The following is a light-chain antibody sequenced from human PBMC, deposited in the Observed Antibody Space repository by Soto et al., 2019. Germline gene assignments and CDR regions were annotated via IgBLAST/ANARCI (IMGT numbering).Light chain of an antibody. CDR3: SSYTTSSTVV. Sequence: QSALTQPASVSGSPGQSITISCTGTSSNVGNYNYVSWYQQYPGKAPELMIYEVTNRPSGVSNRFSGSKSGNTASLTISGLQAEDAADYYCSSYTTSSTVVFGSGTKVTVL. CDR1: SSNVGNYNY. V-gene: IGLV2-14*01. J-gene: IGLJ1*01. CDR2: EVT.